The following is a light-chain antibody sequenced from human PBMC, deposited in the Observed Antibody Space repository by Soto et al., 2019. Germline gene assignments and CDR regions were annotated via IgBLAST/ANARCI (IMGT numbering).Light chain of an antibody. CDR1: SRTLGSFNL. V-gene: IGLV2-23*01. CDR3: CSFASSTV. CDR2: EGF. J-gene: IGLJ1*01. Sequence: QSALTQPASVSGSPGQSITISCTGTSRTLGSFNLVSWYQHHPDKAPKLILYEGFKRPSGVSNRVSGSNSANTASLTISGLQPEDEADYYCCSFASSTVFGTGTKLTVL.